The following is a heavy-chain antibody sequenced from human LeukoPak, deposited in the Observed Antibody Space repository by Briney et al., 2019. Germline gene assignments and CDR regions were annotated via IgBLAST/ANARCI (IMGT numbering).Heavy chain of an antibody. V-gene: IGHV3-15*01. CDR3: TTTSITMIVVVTTHFDY. D-gene: IGHD3-22*01. CDR2: IKSKTDGGTT. CDR1: GFTFSNAW. Sequence: GGSLRLSCAASGFTFSNAWMSWVRQAPGKGLEWVGRIKSKTDGGTTDYAAPVKGRFTISRDDSKNTLYLQMNSLKTEDTAVYYCTTTSITMIVVVTTHFDYWGQGTLVTVSS. J-gene: IGHJ4*02.